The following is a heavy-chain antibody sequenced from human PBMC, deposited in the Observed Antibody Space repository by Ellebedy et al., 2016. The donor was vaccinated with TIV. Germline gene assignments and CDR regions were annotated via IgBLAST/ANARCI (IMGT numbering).Heavy chain of an antibody. Sequence: SVKVSXXASGGTFSSYAISWVRQAPGQGLEWMGGIIPIFGTANYAQKFQGRVTITADESTSTAYMELSSLRSEDTAVYYCARETDYYDSSGYYNNWFNPWGQGTLVTVSS. J-gene: IGHJ5*02. V-gene: IGHV1-69*13. D-gene: IGHD3-22*01. CDR3: ARETDYYDSSGYYNNWFNP. CDR1: GGTFSSYA. CDR2: IIPIFGTA.